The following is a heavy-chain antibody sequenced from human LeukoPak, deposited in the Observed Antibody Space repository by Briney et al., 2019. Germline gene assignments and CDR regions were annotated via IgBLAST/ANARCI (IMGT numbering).Heavy chain of an antibody. CDR3: AKVTMVRGVTQSGDY. V-gene: IGHV3-30*18. D-gene: IGHD3-10*01. J-gene: IGHJ4*02. Sequence: PGRSLRLSCAASGFTFSSYGMHWVRQAPGKGLEWVAVISNDGSNKYYADSVKGRFTISRDNSKKTLYLQMNSLRAEDTSVYYCAKVTMVRGVTQSGDYWGQGTLVTVSS. CDR1: GFTFSSYG. CDR2: ISNDGSNK.